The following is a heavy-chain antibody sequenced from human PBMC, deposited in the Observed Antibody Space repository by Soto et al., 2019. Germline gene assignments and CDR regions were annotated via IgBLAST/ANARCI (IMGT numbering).Heavy chain of an antibody. V-gene: IGHV4-59*01. CDR3: ARDYRYCSSTSCYPGMDV. D-gene: IGHD2-2*01. CDR1: GGSISSYY. Sequence: PSATQSITCTVSGGSISSYYWSWIRQPPGEGLEWIGYIYYSGSTNYNPSLKSRVTISVDTSKNQFSLKLSSVTAADTAVYYCARDYRYCSSTSCYPGMDVWGQGTTVTAP. J-gene: IGHJ6*02. CDR2: IYYSGST.